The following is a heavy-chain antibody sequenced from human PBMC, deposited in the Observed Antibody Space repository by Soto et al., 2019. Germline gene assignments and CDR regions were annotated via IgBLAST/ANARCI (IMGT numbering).Heavy chain of an antibody. Sequence: GGSLRLSCAASGFTFSNYGIHWVRQAPGKGLEWVAVISHDGNKEYYADSVKGRFTVSRDNSKKTVYLQMNSLRAEDTAMYYCAKSSGDFWSGYYTAHYWGQGTLVTVSS. CDR1: GFTFSNYG. CDR3: AKSSGDFWSGYYTAHY. D-gene: IGHD3-3*01. CDR2: ISHDGNKE. J-gene: IGHJ4*02. V-gene: IGHV3-30*18.